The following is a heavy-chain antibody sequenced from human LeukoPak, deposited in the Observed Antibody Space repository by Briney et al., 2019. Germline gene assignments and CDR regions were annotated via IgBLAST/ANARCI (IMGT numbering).Heavy chain of an antibody. Sequence: GGSLRLSCAASGFTFSSYAMSWVRQAPGKGLEWVSAISGSGGSTYYADSVKGRFTISRDNSKNTLYLQMNSLRAEDTAVYYCALPGGLIGSGYYYFSYWGQGTLVTVSS. J-gene: IGHJ4*02. CDR1: GFTFSSYA. D-gene: IGHD3-22*01. V-gene: IGHV3-23*01. CDR3: ALPGGLIGSGYYYFSY. CDR2: ISGSGGST.